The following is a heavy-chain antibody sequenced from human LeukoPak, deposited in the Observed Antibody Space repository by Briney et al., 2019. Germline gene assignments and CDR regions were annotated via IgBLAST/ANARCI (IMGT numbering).Heavy chain of an antibody. V-gene: IGHV3-30-3*01. CDR2: ISYDGSNK. CDR1: GFTFSSYA. Sequence: QPGRSLRLSCAASGFTFSSYAMHWVRQAPGKGLEWVAVISYDGSNKYYADSVKGRFTISRDNPKNTLYLQMNSLRAEDTAVYYCASVSTASGGGYFDYWGQGTLVTVSS. CDR3: ASVSTASGGGYFDY. J-gene: IGHJ4*02. D-gene: IGHD3-16*01.